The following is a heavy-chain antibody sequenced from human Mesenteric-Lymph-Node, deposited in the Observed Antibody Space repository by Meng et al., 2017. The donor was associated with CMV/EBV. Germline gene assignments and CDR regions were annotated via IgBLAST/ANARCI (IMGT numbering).Heavy chain of an antibody. CDR2: IYYSGST. CDR3: ARDVGFGELNFDY. Sequence: TVSGGSVSSGSYYWSWIRQRPGEGLEWIGYIYYSGSTNYNPSLKSRVTISVDTSKNQFSLKLSSVTAADTAVYYCARDVGFGELNFDYWGQGTLVTVSS. CDR1: GGSVSSGSYY. J-gene: IGHJ4*02. V-gene: IGHV4-61*01. D-gene: IGHD3-10*01.